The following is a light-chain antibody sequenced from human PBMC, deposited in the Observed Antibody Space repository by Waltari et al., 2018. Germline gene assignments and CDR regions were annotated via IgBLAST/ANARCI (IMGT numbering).Light chain of an antibody. Sequence: PPSGCGAPGQRVTISCTGSSSNIGAGYDVHWYQQLPGTAPKLLIYGNSNRPSGVPDRFSGSKSGTSASLAITGLQAEDEADYYCQSYDSSLSGGVFGG. CDR2: GNS. J-gene: IGLJ2*01. CDR3: QSYDSSLSGGV. V-gene: IGLV1-40*01. CDR1: SSNIGAGYD.